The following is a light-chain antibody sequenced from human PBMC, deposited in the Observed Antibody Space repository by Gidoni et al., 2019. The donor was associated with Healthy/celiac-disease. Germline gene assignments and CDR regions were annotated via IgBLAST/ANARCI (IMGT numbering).Light chain of an antibody. CDR2: GAS. Sequence: EIVLTQSPGTLSLSPGERATLSCRASQSVSSSYLAWYQQQPGQAPRLLIDGASSRATGIPDRFSGSGSGTDFTLTISRLEPEDFAVYYCQQYGSSPRLTFGGGTKVEIK. J-gene: IGKJ4*01. V-gene: IGKV3-20*01. CDR1: QSVSSSY. CDR3: QQYGSSPRLT.